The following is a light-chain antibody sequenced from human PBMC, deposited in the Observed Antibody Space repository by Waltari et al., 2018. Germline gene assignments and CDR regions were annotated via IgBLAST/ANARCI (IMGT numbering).Light chain of an antibody. V-gene: IGKV1-5*03. CDR3: QQYSSFST. J-gene: IGKJ2*01. CDR2: MAS. Sequence: DIQMTPSPSTLSASVGDRVTNSCRASQSVGSWLAWYQQKPVKAPKLLIYMASSLESGVPSRFSGSGSGTEFTLTISSLQPDDFATYSCQQYSSFSTFGQGTKLDI. CDR1: QSVGSW.